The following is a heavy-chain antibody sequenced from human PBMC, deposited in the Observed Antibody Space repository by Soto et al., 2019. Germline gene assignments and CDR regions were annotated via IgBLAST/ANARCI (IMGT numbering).Heavy chain of an antibody. CDR2: IYPGDSDI. Sequence: GESLKISWKGSGYSFTSRWIGWVLQIPGKGLEWVGIIYPGDSDIRYSPSFQGQVTISADKSISTAYLQWSSLKASDTAMYYCARRGRGIGGYYYGMDVWGQRTTVTVSS. J-gene: IGHJ6*02. V-gene: IGHV5-51*01. D-gene: IGHD3-16*01. CDR1: GYSFTSRW. CDR3: ARRGRGIGGYYYGMDV.